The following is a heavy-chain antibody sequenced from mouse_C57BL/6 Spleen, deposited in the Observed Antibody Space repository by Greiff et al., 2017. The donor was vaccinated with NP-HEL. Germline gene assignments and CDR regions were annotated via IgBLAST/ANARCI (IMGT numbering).Heavy chain of an antibody. Sequence: QVQLQQSGAELVKPGASVKMSCKASGYTFTSYWITWVKQRPGQGLEWIGDIYPGSGSTNYNEKFKSKATLTVDTSSSTAYMQLSSLTSEDSAVYYCARSLYDYLYYFDYWGQGTTLTVSS. J-gene: IGHJ2*01. D-gene: IGHD2-4*01. V-gene: IGHV1-55*01. CDR3: ARSLYDYLYYFDY. CDR1: GYTFTSYW. CDR2: IYPGSGST.